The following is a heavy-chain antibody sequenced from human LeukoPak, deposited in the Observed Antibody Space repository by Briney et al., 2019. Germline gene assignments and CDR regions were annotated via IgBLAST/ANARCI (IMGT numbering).Heavy chain of an antibody. CDR1: GFTFSNYA. Sequence: QTGGSLRLSCAVSGFTFSNYAMHWVRQAPGKGLEWVAVISYDGNNKYYADSVKGRFTISRDSSKNTLYLQMNSLRAEDTAVYYCARDPSSAPIEYFDYWGQGTLVTVSS. CDR2: ISYDGNNK. CDR3: ARDPSSAPIEYFDY. D-gene: IGHD2-21*01. J-gene: IGHJ4*02. V-gene: IGHV3-30*04.